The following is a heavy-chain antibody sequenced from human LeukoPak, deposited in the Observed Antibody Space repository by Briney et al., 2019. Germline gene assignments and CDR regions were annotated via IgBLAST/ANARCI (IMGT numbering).Heavy chain of an antibody. CDR3: ARWGDYYYDSSGYSG. D-gene: IGHD3-22*01. CDR1: GGTFSSYA. J-gene: IGHJ4*02. CDR2: IIPIFGTA. Sequence: SVKVSCKASGGTFSSYAISWVRQAPGQGLEWMGGIIPIFGTANYAQKFQGRVTITTDESTSTAYMELNSLRSEDTAVYYCARWGDYYYDSSGYSGWGQGTLVTVSS. V-gene: IGHV1-69*05.